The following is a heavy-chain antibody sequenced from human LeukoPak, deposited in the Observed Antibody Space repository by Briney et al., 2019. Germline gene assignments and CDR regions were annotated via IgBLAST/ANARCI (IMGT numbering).Heavy chain of an antibody. Sequence: ASVKVSCKVSGYTLTELSMHWVRQAPGKGLEWMGGFDPEDGETIYAQKFQGRVTITEDTSTDTAYMELSSLRSEDTAVYYCATGLDNWNDGYWGQGTLVTVSS. D-gene: IGHD1-1*01. CDR3: ATGLDNWNDGY. CDR2: FDPEDGET. J-gene: IGHJ4*02. V-gene: IGHV1-24*01. CDR1: GYTLTELS.